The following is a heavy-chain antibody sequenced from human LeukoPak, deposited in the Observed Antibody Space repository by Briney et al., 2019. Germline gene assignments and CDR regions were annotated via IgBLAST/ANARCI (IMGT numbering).Heavy chain of an antibody. CDR3: AKIAPKRATPRGGVLDY. J-gene: IGHJ4*02. D-gene: IGHD1-26*01. CDR2: ISGGGGST. Sequence: SGGSLRLSCAASGFTFSSYAMSWVRQAPGKGLEWVSAISGGGGSTYYADSVKGRFTISRDNSKNTLYLQMNSLRAEDTAVYYCAKIAPKRATPRGGVLDYWGQGTLVTVSS. CDR1: GFTFSSYA. V-gene: IGHV3-23*01.